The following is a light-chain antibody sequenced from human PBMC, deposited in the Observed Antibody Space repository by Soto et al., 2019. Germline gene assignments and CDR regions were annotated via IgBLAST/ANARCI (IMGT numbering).Light chain of an antibody. CDR3: QQYNYFWA. CDR1: QSISSW. CDR2: DAS. V-gene: IGKV1-5*01. Sequence: DIQMTQSPSTLSASVGDRVTITCRASQSISSWLAWYQQKPGKAPKLLICDASNLESGVPSRFSGGGSGTEFSLTISSLQPDDFATYYCQQYNYFWAFGQGTRVEIK. J-gene: IGKJ1*01.